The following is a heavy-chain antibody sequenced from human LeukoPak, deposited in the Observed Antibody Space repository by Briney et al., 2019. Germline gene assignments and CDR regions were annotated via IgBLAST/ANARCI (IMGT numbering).Heavy chain of an antibody. D-gene: IGHD5-24*01. CDR1: GGSMTTYY. CDR2: ISYSGST. V-gene: IGHV4-59*01. J-gene: IGHJ4*02. CDR3: ARMLDGSRRRGFDY. Sequence: PSETLCLTCTVSGGSMTTYYWIWIRQPPGKGLEWIGYISYSGSTNYNPSLKSRVTISVDTSKKQFSLNLSSVTAADTAVYYCARMLDGSRRRGFDYWGQGTLVIVSS.